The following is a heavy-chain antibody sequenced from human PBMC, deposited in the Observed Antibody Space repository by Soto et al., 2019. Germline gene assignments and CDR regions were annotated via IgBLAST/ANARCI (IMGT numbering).Heavy chain of an antibody. CDR1: GGTFSSYA. J-gene: IGHJ4*02. V-gene: IGHV1-69*01. Sequence: QVQLVQSGAEVKKPGSSVKVSCKASGGTFSSYAISWVRQAPGQGLEWMGGIIPICGTANYAQKFQGRVTITEDESTNTAYMELSRLRSEDTGVYFCAKEVDGYNFHYWGQGTLVTVSS. CDR2: IIPICGTA. D-gene: IGHD5-12*01. CDR3: AKEVDGYNFHY.